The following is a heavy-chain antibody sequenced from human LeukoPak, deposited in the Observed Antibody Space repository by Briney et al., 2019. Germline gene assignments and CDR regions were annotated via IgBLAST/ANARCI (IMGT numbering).Heavy chain of an antibody. J-gene: IGHJ4*02. D-gene: IGHD2-21*01. Sequence: SETLSLTCTVSGGSIMNYYWMWLRQAPGKGRECIVYIHYNGGADSRPSLKSRVTSSVDTCKNRFSLRFIAVTAIRAAVYFCAGFNSWNEGGAHYLDYWGQGTPVSVSS. V-gene: IGHV4-59*08. CDR2: IHYNGGA. CDR1: GGSIMNYY. CDR3: AGFNSWNEGGAHYLDY.